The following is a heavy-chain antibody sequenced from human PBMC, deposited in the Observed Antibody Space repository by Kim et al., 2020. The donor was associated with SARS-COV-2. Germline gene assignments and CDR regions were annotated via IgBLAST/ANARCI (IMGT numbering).Heavy chain of an antibody. J-gene: IGHJ4*02. V-gene: IGHV3-23*01. CDR2: SSPSGDST. Sequence: GGSLRLSCAVSGFPFSNYAMTWVRQAPGKGLGWVSVSSPSGDSTYYADSVRGRFTISRDNSKNTLYLQMNSLRADDTAVYYCARDDTITLVRGVFNYWGQGTLVTVSS. CDR3: ARDDTITLVRGVFNY. D-gene: IGHD3-10*01. CDR1: GFPFSNYA.